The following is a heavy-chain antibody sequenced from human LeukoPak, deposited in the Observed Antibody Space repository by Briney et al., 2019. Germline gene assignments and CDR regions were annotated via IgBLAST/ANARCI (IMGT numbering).Heavy chain of an antibody. J-gene: IGHJ5*02. V-gene: IGHV1-18*04. Sequence: ASVKVPCKASGYTFTSYGISWVRQAPGQGLEWMGWISAYNGNTNYAQKLQGRVIMTTDTSTSTAYMELRSLRSDDTAVYYCARDSSSYDYVWGSYRSQSWFDPWGQGTLVTVSS. CDR3: ARDSSSYDYVWGSYRSQSWFDP. CDR2: ISAYNGNT. CDR1: GYTFTSYG. D-gene: IGHD3-16*02.